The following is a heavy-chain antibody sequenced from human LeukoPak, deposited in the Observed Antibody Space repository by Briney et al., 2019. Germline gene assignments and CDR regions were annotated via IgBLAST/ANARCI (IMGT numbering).Heavy chain of an antibody. D-gene: IGHD2-2*01. V-gene: IGHV3-30*02. CDR1: GFTFSSYG. Sequence: PGGSLRLSCAASGFTFSSYGMHWVRQAPGKGLEWVAFIRYDGSNKYYADSVKGRFTISRDNSKNTLYLQMNSLRAEDTAVYYCASGIVIVPAPTAFDIWGQGTMVTVSS. CDR3: ASGIVIVPAPTAFDI. J-gene: IGHJ3*02. CDR2: IRYDGSNK.